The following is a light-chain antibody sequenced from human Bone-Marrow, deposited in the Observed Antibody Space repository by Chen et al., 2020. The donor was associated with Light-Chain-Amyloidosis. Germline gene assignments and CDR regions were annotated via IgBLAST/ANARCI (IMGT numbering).Light chain of an antibody. Sequence: QAALTQPAPVSGSPGQSSTISGTGTSSDVGGDNHVSWYQQHPDKAPKLMIYEVTNRPSWVPDRFSGSKSDNTASLTISGLQTEDEADYFCSSYTITNTLVFGSGTRVTVL. CDR2: EVT. CDR3: SSYTITNTLV. J-gene: IGLJ1*01. V-gene: IGLV2-14*01. CDR1: SSDVGGDNH.